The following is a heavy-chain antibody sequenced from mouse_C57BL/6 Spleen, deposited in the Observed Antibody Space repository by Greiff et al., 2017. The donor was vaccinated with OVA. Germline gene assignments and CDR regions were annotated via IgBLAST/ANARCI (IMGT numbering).Heavy chain of an antibody. Sequence: QVHVKQSGPGLVQPSQSLSITCTVSGFSLTSYGVHWVRQSPGKGLEWLGVIWSGGSTDYNAAFISRLSISKDNSKSQVFFKMNSLQADDTAIYYCARIGYYPWFAYWGQGTLVTVSA. V-gene: IGHV2-2*01. D-gene: IGHD2-3*01. J-gene: IGHJ3*01. CDR3: ARIGYYPWFAY. CDR2: IWSGGST. CDR1: GFSLTSYG.